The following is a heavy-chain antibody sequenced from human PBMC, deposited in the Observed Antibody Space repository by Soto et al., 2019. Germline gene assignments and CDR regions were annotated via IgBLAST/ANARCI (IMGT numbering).Heavy chain of an antibody. CDR3: ATQNYYSGLDV. CDR2: ISAYNGNT. J-gene: IGHJ6*02. CDR1: AYTFSSYF. V-gene: IGHV1-18*01. Sequence: EXSVKVSCKASAYTFSSYFITRVRQAPGQGLEWMGWISAYNGNTNYAQMLQGRVTMTTDTSTNTAYMELRSLRSDDTAVFYCATQNYYSGLDVWGQGPTVTVSS.